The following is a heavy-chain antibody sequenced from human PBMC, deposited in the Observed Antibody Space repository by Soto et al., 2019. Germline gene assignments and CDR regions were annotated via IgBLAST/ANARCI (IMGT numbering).Heavy chain of an antibody. V-gene: IGHV4-39*01. D-gene: IGHD6-13*01. J-gene: IGHJ4*02. CDR2: IYYSGST. Sequence: SETLSLTCTVSGGSISSSSYYWGWIRQPPGKGLEWIGSIYYSGSTYYNPSLKSRVTISVDTSKNRFSLKLSSVTAADTAVYYCARRRLTAAGLIDYWGQGTLVTVSS. CDR1: GGSISSSSYY. CDR3: ARRRLTAAGLIDY.